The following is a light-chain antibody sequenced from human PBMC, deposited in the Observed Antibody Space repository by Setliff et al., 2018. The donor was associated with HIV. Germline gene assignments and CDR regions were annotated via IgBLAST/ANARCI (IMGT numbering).Light chain of an antibody. Sequence: SALTQPASVSGPPGQSITISCTGTNSDVGGYNYVSWYQQHPGKVPKLMIYEVTNQPSGVSNRFSGSKSDNTASLTISGLQAEDEADYYCSSYTSSNTQVFGTGTKVTV. CDR3: SSYTSSNTQV. CDR1: NSDVGGYNY. J-gene: IGLJ1*01. V-gene: IGLV2-14*01. CDR2: EVT.